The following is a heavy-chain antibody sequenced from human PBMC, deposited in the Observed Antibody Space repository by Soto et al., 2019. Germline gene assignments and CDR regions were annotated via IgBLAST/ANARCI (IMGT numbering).Heavy chain of an antibody. Sequence: GASVKVSCKASGGTFSSYTISWVRQAPGQGLEWMGRIIPILGIANYAQKFQGRVTITADKSTSTAYMELSSLRSEDTAVYYCARGSSSRARYYYMDVWGKGTTVTVSS. D-gene: IGHD6-13*01. CDR2: IIPILGIA. J-gene: IGHJ6*03. CDR3: ARGSSSRARYYYMDV. CDR1: GGTFSSYT. V-gene: IGHV1-69*02.